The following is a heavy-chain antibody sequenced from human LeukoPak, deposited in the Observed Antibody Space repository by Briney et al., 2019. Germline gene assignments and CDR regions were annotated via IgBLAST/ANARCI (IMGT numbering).Heavy chain of an antibody. CDR2: IYHSETT. J-gene: IGHJ5*02. V-gene: IGHV4-59*01. Sequence: KSPETLSLTCAVSGGSISSYYWSWIRQPPGKGLEWIGYIYHSETTSYNPSLKSRVTISVDTSKNQFSLKLRSVTAADTAVYYCARGGLLWFVSWFDPWGQGILVTVSS. CDR3: ARGGLLWFVSWFDP. D-gene: IGHD3-10*01. CDR1: GGSISSYY.